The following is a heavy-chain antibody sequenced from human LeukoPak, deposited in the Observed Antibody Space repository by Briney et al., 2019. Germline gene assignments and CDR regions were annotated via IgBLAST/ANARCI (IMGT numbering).Heavy chain of an antibody. D-gene: IGHD3-10*01. CDR1: GYTFTGYY. V-gene: IGHV1-2*06. J-gene: IGHJ3*02. CDR2: INPNSGGT. Sequence: ASVKVSCKASGYTFTGYYMHWVRQAPGQGLEWMGRINPNSGGTNYAQKFQGRVTMTRDTSISTAYMELSRLRSDDTAVYYCARSGLLWFGEEIWGQGTMVTVSS. CDR3: ARSGLLWFGEEI.